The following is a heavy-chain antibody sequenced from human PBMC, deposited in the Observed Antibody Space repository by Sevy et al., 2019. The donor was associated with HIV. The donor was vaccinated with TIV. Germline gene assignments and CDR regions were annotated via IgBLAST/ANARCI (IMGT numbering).Heavy chain of an antibody. J-gene: IGHJ6*02. D-gene: IGHD2-15*01. CDR3: ARRSSGGILYYYYGMDV. V-gene: IGHV5-51*01. CDR1: GYSFTSYW. CDR2: IYPGDSDT. Sequence: GESLKISCKGSGYSFTSYWIGWVRQMPGKGLEWMGIIYPGDSDTRYSPSFQGQVTISADKSTSTPYLQWGSRKASDTAMYYCARRSSGGILYYYYGMDVWGQGTTVTVSS.